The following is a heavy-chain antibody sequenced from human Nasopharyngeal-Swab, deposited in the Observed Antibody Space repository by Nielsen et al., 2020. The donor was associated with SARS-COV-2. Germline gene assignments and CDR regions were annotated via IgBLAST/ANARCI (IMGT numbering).Heavy chain of an antibody. CDR3: ARGIRPGPRATRGRYFDY. Sequence: WIRQPPGKGLEWIGEINHSGSTNYNPSHKSRVTISVDTSKNQFSLKLSSVTAADTAVYYCARGIRPGPRATRGRYFDYWGQGTLVTVSS. V-gene: IGHV4-34*01. CDR2: INHSGST. D-gene: IGHD1-26*01. J-gene: IGHJ4*02.